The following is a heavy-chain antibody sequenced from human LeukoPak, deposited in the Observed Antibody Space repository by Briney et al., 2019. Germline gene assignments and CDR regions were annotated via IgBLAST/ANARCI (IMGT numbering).Heavy chain of an antibody. CDR2: IIPSDGYT. CDR1: GYTFTSYY. J-gene: IGHJ3*02. D-gene: IGHD3-22*01. CDR3: ARGRNYYDSSRYYYEGDAFDI. Sequence: ASVKVSCKASGYTFTSYYMHWVRQAPGQGLEWMGMIIPSDGYTSYAKQFQGRVTMTRDMSTSTVYMELSSLRSEDTAVYYCARGRNYYDSSRYYYEGDAFDIWGQGTMVTVSS. V-gene: IGHV1-46*01.